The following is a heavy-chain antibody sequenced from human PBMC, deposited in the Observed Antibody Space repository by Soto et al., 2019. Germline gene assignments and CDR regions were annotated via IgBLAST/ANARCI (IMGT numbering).Heavy chain of an antibody. CDR1: GYTLNEVA. J-gene: IGHJ5*02. CDR3: TTYHRDYNFDH. CDR2: FDPDEAET. D-gene: IGHD4-17*01. Sequence: QVQLVQSGAEVKKPGASVKVSCKVSGYTLNEVAMRWVRQAPGKGLEWLGGFDPDEAETIYAQHFQGRVTTTEDTSTDTVYMELSSLRSEDTALYFCTTYHRDYNFDHWGQGTLVTVSS. V-gene: IGHV1-24*01.